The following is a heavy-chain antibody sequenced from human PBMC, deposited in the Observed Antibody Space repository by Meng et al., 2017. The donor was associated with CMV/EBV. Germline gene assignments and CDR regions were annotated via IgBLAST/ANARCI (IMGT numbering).Heavy chain of an antibody. D-gene: IGHD3-3*01. J-gene: IGHJ6*02. CDR2: IYPGDSDT. CDR1: GSSFTSSW. Sequence: GESLKSSWKGSGSSFTSSWSGWGRQMPGKGLGWVGIIYPGDSDTRYSPSFQGHVTISADKSISTAYQQWSSLKASDTAMYYCARKSYYDFWSGPVDGMDVWGQGTTVTVSS. CDR3: ARKSYYDFWSGPVDGMDV. V-gene: IGHV5-51*01.